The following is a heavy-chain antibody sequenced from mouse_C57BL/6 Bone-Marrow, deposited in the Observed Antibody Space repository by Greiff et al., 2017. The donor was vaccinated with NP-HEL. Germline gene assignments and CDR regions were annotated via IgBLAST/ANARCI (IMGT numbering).Heavy chain of an antibody. J-gene: IGHJ3*01. CDR2: IDPSDSYT. Sequence: QVQLQQPGAELVKPGASVKLSCKASGYTFTSYWMQWVKQRPGQGLEWIGEIDPSDSYTNYNQKFKGKATLTVDTSSSTAYMQLSSLTSEDSAVYYCARERLYGYGCAYWGQGTLVTVSA. CDR1: GYTFTSYW. CDR3: ARERLYGYGCAY. D-gene: IGHD2-2*01. V-gene: IGHV1-50*01.